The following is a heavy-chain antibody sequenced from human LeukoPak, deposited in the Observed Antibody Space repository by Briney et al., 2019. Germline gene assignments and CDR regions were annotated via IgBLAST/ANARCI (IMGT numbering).Heavy chain of an antibody. CDR1: GYTFTSYG. J-gene: IGHJ4*02. V-gene: IGHV1-2*02. CDR3: VRDRYYYDSSGYFYN. CDR2: INPYNGGT. D-gene: IGHD3-22*01. Sequence: ASVKVSCKASGYTFTSYGISWVRQAPGQGLEWMGWINPYNGGTNYAQMFQGRVTMSRDMSISTAYMEVRSLRSDDTAVYYCVRDRYYYDSSGYFYNWGQGTLVTVSS.